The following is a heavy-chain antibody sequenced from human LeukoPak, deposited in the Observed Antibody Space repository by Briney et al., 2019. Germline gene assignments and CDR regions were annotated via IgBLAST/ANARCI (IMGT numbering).Heavy chain of an antibody. CDR1: GFTFSSYS. J-gene: IGHJ6*02. V-gene: IGHV3-21*01. D-gene: IGHD3-3*01. Sequence: GGSLRLSCAASGFTFSSYSMNWVRQAPGKGLEWVSSISSSSSYIYYADSVKGRFTISRDNAKNSLYLQMNSLRAEDTAVYYCARDCVPELCDFWGGGKYGMDVWGQGTTVTVSS. CDR2: ISSSSSYI. CDR3: ARDCVPELCDFWGGGKYGMDV.